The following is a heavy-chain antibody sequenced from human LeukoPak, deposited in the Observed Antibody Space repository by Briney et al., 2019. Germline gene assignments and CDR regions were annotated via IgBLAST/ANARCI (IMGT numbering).Heavy chain of an antibody. CDR1: GYTFTSYG. Sequence: GASVKVSCKASGYTFTSYGISWVRQAPGQGLEWMGRINPNSGGTNYAQKFQGRVTMTRDTSISTAYMELSRLRSDDTAVYYCATGFKLEPPSSFDYWGQGTLVTVSS. D-gene: IGHD1-14*01. CDR3: ATGFKLEPPSSFDY. J-gene: IGHJ4*02. V-gene: IGHV1-2*06. CDR2: INPNSGGT.